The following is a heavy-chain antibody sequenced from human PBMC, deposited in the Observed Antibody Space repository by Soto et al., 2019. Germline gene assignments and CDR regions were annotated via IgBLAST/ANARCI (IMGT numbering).Heavy chain of an antibody. CDR1: GFTFSSYA. V-gene: IGHV3-23*01. CDR2: ISGSGGST. Sequence: GGSLRLSCAASGFTFSSYAMSWVRQAPGKGLEWVSAISGSGGSTYYADSVKGRFTISRDNSKNMLYLQMNSLRAEDTAVYYCAKLVVLWFGELYDGMDVWGQGTTVTVSS. D-gene: IGHD3-10*01. CDR3: AKLVVLWFGELYDGMDV. J-gene: IGHJ6*02.